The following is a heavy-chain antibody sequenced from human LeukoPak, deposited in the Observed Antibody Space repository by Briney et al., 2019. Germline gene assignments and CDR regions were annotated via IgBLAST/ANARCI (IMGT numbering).Heavy chain of an antibody. CDR3: ARDRLGIRFLEWLLPD. CDR2: ISAYNGNT. Sequence: ASVKVSCKASGYTFTSYGISWVRQAPGQGLEWMGWISAYNGNTNYAQKLQGRVTMTTDTSTSTAYMELRSLRSDDTAVYYCARDRLGIRFLEWLLPDWGQGTLVPVSS. J-gene: IGHJ4*02. V-gene: IGHV1-18*01. CDR1: GYTFTSYG. D-gene: IGHD3-3*01.